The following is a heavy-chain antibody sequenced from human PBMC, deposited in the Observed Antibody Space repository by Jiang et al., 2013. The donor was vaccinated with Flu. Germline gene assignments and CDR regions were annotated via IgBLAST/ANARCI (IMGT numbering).Heavy chain of an antibody. J-gene: IGHJ4*02. V-gene: IGHV6-1*01. D-gene: IGHD1-26*01. CDR1: GDSVSSNSAA. CDR3: ARDGFDRSGELLAFDY. Sequence: SQTLSLTCAISGDSVSSNSAAWNWIRQSPSRGLEWLGRTYYRSKWYNDYAVSVKSRITINPDTSKNQFSLQLNSVTPEDTAVYYCARDGFDRSGELLAFDYWGQGTLVTVSS. CDR2: TYYRSKWYN.